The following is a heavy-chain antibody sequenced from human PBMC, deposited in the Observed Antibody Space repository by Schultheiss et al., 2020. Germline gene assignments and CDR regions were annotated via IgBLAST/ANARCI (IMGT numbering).Heavy chain of an antibody. J-gene: IGHJ4*02. D-gene: IGHD1-14*01. CDR3: ARVPSEAAGTYHFDY. CDR2: INSDGSST. Sequence: GGSLRLSCAASGFTFSSYWMYWVRQAPGKGLVWVSRINSDGSSTRHADSVKGRFTISRDNAKNTLYLQMNSLRAEDTAVYYCARVPSEAAGTYHFDYWGQGTLVTVS. CDR1: GFTFSSYW. V-gene: IGHV3-74*01.